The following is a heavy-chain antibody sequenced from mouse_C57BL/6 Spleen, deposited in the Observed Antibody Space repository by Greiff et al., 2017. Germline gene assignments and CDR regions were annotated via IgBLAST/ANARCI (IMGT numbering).Heavy chain of an antibody. J-gene: IGHJ3*01. V-gene: IGHV1-59*01. CDR2: IDPSDSYT. Sequence: VQLQQPGAELVRPGTSVKLSCKASGYTFTSYWMHWVKQRPGQGLEWIGVIDPSDSYTNYNQKFKGKATLTVDTSSSTAYMQLSSLTSEDSAVYYCARSGDYFAYWGQGTLVTVSA. CDR1: GYTFTSYW. CDR3: ARSGDYFAY. D-gene: IGHD2-4*01.